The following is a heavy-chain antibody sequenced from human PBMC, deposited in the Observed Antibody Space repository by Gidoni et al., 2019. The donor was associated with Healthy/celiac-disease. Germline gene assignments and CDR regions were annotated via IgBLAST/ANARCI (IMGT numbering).Heavy chain of an antibody. J-gene: IGHJ4*02. V-gene: IGHV3-11*06. D-gene: IGHD4-17*01. Sequence: GRFTISRDNAKNSLYLQMNSLRAEDTAVYYCASVSVTTSSDYWGQGTLVTVSS. CDR3: ASVSVTTSSDY.